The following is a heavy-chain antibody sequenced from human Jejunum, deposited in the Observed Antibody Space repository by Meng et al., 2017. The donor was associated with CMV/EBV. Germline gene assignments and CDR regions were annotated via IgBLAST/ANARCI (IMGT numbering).Heavy chain of an antibody. J-gene: IGHJ4*02. V-gene: IGHV3-72*01. D-gene: IGHD1-26*01. CDR2: IRNKADGHTT. Sequence: EVSGFTLSDHCMDWVSQAPEKGLEWVGRIRNKADGHTTEYAASVKGRFTISRDDSQNSLYLQMKGLKTEDSAVYYCTRASVGATSFDYWSQGTLVTVSS. CDR3: TRASVGATSFDY. CDR1: GFTLSDHC.